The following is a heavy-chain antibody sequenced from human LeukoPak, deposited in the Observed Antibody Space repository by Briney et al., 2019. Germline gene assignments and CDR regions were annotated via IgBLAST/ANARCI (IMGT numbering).Heavy chain of an antibody. CDR2: IHYSGST. Sequence: SDCLSLTCTVSGGSISGSSYYWGWLRQPPGKGLEWIGSIHYSGSTYYKPSLKSRITISVDTSKNQFSLKLTSVTAADTAVYYCARPPGFSTSFWDWGQGALVTVSS. V-gene: IGHV4-39*01. J-gene: IGHJ4*02. CDR1: GGSISGSSYY. D-gene: IGHD2-2*01. CDR3: ARPPGFSTSFWD.